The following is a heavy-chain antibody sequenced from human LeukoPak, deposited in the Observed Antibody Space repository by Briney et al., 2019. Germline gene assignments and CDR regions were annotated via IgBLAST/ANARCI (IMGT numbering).Heavy chain of an antibody. CDR1: GFTFSDYY. CDR2: ISSSSSYT. J-gene: IGHJ2*01. D-gene: IGHD2-21*02. Sequence: GGSLRLSCAASGFTFSDYYMSWIRQAPGKGLEWVSYISSSSSYTNYADSVKGRFTISRDNAKNSLHLQMNSLRAEDTAVYYCARGTYCGGDCPSPTNWYFDLWGRGTLVTVSS. V-gene: IGHV3-11*06. CDR3: ARGTYCGGDCPSPTNWYFDL.